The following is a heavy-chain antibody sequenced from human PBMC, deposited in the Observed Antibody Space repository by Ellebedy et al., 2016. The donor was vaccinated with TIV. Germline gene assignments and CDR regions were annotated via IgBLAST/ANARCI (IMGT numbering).Heavy chain of an antibody. CDR1: GGSFSGYY. D-gene: IGHD2-2*01. CDR2: INHSGST. Sequence: SETLSLTXAVYGGSFSGYYWSWIRQPPGKGLEWIGEINHSGSTNYNPSLKSRVTISVDTSKNQFSLKLSSVTAADTAVYYCAKVYDCSSTSCSWGRPRGMDVWGQGTTVTVSS. V-gene: IGHV4-34*01. CDR3: AKVYDCSSTSCSWGRPRGMDV. J-gene: IGHJ6*02.